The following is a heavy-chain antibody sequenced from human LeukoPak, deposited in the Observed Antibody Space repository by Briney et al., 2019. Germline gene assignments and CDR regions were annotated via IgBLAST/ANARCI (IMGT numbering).Heavy chain of an antibody. J-gene: IGHJ5*02. CDR2: INTNTENP. D-gene: IGHD6-13*01. CDR1: GYTFTSCA. Sequence: GASVKLSCKASGYTFTSCAMNWVRQGPGQGHEWMGLINTNTENPTYAQGFTGPFVFSLDTSVSTSYLQICSLKAEDTAEYYCARDRRIAAPATGENWFDPWGQGTLVTVSS. V-gene: IGHV7-4-1*01. CDR3: ARDRRIAAPATGENWFDP.